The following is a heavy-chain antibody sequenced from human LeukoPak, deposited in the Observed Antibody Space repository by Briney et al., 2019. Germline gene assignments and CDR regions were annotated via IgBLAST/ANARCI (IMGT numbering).Heavy chain of an antibody. J-gene: IGHJ6*03. CDR1: GFTFSSYS. D-gene: IGHD3-3*01. CDR3: ARDRITIFGVAEDYMDV. Sequence: GGSLRLSCEASGFTFSSYSVNWVRQAPGEGLELVSSISSSSSYIYYADSVKSRFTISRDNAKNSLYLQMNSLRAEDTAVYYCARDRITIFGVAEDYMDVWGKGTTVTVSS. V-gene: IGHV3-21*01. CDR2: ISSSSSYI.